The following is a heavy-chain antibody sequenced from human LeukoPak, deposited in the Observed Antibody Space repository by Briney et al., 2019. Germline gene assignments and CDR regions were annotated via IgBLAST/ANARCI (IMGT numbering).Heavy chain of an antibody. CDR3: ARGRRILVADTNAGDFFDF. Sequence: ASVKVSCKVSGYTLTELSMHWVRQAPGQGLEWLGWVNPNSGGTYYAQNFQGRFTMTRDTSISTAYIELNSLISDDTAVYYCARGRRILVADTNAGDFFDFWGQGTLVTVSS. D-gene: IGHD1-26*01. V-gene: IGHV1-2*02. J-gene: IGHJ4*02. CDR2: VNPNSGGT. CDR1: GYTLTELS.